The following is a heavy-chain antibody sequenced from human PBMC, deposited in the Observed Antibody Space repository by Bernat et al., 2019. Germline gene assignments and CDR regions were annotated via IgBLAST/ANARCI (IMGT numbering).Heavy chain of an antibody. CDR2: IYYSGST. CDR1: GGSISSYY. J-gene: IGHJ3*02. CDR3: ARQKCSSSWPDAVDI. D-gene: IGHD6-13*01. Sequence: QVQLQESGPGLVKPSETLSLTCTVSGGSISSYYWSWIRQPPGKGLEWIGYIYYSGSTNYNPSLKSRVTITVDTSKNQFSLKLSSVTAADTAVYYCARQKCSSSWPDAVDIWGQGTMVTVSS. V-gene: IGHV4-59*08.